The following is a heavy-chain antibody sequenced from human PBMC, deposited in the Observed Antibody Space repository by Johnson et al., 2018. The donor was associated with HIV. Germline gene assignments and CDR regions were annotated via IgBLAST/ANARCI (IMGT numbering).Heavy chain of an antibody. CDR2: IRYDGSNK. V-gene: IGHV3-30*02. CDR3: ASEVRGVLDI. D-gene: IGHD3-10*01. CDR1: GFTFSTYG. J-gene: IGHJ3*02. Sequence: QVRLVESGGGVVQPGRSLRLSCAASGFTFSTYGMHWVRQAPGKGLEWVAFIRYDGSNKYYADSVKGRFTISRDNSNNTLYLQMNSLRVEDTAVYYCASEVRGVLDIWGQGTMVTVSS.